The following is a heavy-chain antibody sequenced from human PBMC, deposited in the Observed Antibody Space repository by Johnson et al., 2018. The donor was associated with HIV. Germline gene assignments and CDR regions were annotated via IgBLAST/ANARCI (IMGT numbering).Heavy chain of an antibody. Sequence: QMQLVESGGGLVQPGGSLRLSCAASGFTFSSYAMSWVRQAPGKGLEWVAFITKDGMNEYYTDSVKGLSTISRDNSNNTLYLHMNSLRPDDTGVYYCAKDKFMFLDNPVDAFDVWGQGTMVTFSS. V-gene: IGHV3-30*18. CDR3: AKDKFMFLDNPVDAFDV. J-gene: IGHJ3*01. D-gene: IGHD3/OR15-3a*01. CDR2: ITKDGMNE. CDR1: GFTFSSYA.